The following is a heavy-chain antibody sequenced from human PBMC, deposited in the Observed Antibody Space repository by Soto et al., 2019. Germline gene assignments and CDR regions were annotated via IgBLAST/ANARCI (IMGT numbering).Heavy chain of an antibody. Sequence: GGSLRLSCAASGFTFSDYYMSWIRQAPGKGLEWVSYISSSSSYTNYADSVKGRFTISRDNAKNSLYLQMNSLRAEDTAVYYCARVGRPESGSYDDAFDIWGQGTMVTVSS. CDR2: ISSSSSYT. CDR1: GFTFSDYY. D-gene: IGHD1-26*01. J-gene: IGHJ3*02. V-gene: IGHV3-11*06. CDR3: ARVGRPESGSYDDAFDI.